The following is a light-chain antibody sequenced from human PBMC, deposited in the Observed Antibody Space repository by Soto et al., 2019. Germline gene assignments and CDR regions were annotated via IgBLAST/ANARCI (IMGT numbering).Light chain of an antibody. CDR3: QSYGGRLSCWV. V-gene: IGLV1-40*01. CDR1: SSNIGAGYD. CDR2: GNS. Sequence: QSVLTQPPSVSGAPGQRVTISCTGSSSNIGAGYDVHWYQQLPGTAPKLLIYGNSNRPSGVPDRFSGSKSGTSASLAITGLSAVDESPYCGQSYGGRLSCWV. J-gene: IGLJ3*02.